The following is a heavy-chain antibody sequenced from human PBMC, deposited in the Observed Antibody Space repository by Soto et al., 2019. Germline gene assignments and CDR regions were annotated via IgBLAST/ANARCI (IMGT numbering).Heavy chain of an antibody. V-gene: IGHV1-46*01. CDR3: ARGAWIQLWLSRSYGMDV. D-gene: IGHD5-18*01. CDR2: INPSGGST. J-gene: IGHJ6*02. Sequence: ASVKVSCKASGYTFTSYYMHWVRQAPGQGLEWMGIINPSGGSTSYAQKFQGRVTMTRDTSTSTVYMELGSLRSEDTAVYYCARGAWIQLWLSRSYGMDVWGQGTTVTVSS. CDR1: GYTFTSYY.